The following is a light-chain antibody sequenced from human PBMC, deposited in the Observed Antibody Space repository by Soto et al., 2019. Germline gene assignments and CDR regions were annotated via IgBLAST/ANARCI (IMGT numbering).Light chain of an antibody. J-gene: IGLJ1*01. V-gene: IGLV2-14*01. Sequence: QSVLTQPASVSGSPGQSITISCTGTSSDVGGFNYVTWYQQHPGKAPKLMIYEVINRPSGVSNRFSGSKSGNTASLTISGLQAEDEADYHCSSYTSSSTDVFGTGTKLTVL. CDR1: SSDVGGFNY. CDR2: EVI. CDR3: SSYTSSSTDV.